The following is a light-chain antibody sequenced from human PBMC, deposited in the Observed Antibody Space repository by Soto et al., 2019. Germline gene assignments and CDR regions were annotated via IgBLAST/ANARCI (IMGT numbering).Light chain of an antibody. V-gene: IGLV1-40*01. CDR3: QSYDSSLRGWV. Sequence: QSVLTQPPSVSGAPGQRVTISCTGSTSNIGADYDVHWYQQLPGTAPKLLIFVNSNRPSGVPDRFSGSKSDTSASLAITGLQADDEGDYYCQSYDSSLRGWVFGGGTKLTVL. CDR2: VNS. J-gene: IGLJ3*02. CDR1: TSNIGADYD.